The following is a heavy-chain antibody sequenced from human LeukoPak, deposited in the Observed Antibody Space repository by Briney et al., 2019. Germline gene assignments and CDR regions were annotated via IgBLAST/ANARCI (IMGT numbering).Heavy chain of an antibody. CDR3: ASGGIYYGAAFDF. CDR2: IYTSGST. Sequence: SETLSLTCTVSGGSISSGSYYWSWIRQPAGKGLEWIGRIYTSGSTNYNPSLKGRVTISVDTSKNQFSLKLSSVTAADTAVYYCASGGIYYGAAFDFWGRGTLVTVSS. D-gene: IGHD1-26*01. CDR1: GGSISSGSYY. V-gene: IGHV4-61*02. J-gene: IGHJ4*02.